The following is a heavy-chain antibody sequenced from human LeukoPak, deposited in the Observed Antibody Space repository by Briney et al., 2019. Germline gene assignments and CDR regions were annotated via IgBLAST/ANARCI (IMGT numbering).Heavy chain of an antibody. CDR2: ISSSGSTI. Sequence: PGGSPRLSCAASGFTFSSYEMNWVRQPPGKGLEWVSYISSSGSTIYYADSVKGRFTISRDNAKNSLYLQMNSLKTEDTALYYCVTRVKSTGDYWGQGTLVTVSS. CDR3: VTRVKSTGDY. D-gene: IGHD1-1*01. V-gene: IGHV3-48*03. CDR1: GFTFSSYE. J-gene: IGHJ4*02.